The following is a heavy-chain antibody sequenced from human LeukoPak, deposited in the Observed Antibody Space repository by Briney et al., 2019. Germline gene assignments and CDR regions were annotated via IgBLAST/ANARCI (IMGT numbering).Heavy chain of an antibody. Sequence: PGGSLRLSCAASGFTFSSYAMSWVRQASGKGLEWVSAISGSGGSTYYADSVKGRFTISRDNSKNTLYLQMNSLRAEDTAVYYCAKAGTYSSSWFDYWGQGTLVTVSS. D-gene: IGHD6-13*01. V-gene: IGHV3-23*01. CDR3: AKAGTYSSSWFDY. CDR1: GFTFSSYA. J-gene: IGHJ4*02. CDR2: ISGSGGST.